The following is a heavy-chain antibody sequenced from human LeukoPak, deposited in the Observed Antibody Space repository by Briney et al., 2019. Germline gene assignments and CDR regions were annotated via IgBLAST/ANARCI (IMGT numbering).Heavy chain of an antibody. CDR1: GYTFTGYY. D-gene: IGHD1-26*01. Sequence: GASVKVSCKASGYTFTGYYMHWVRQAPGQGLEWMGWINPNSGGTNYAQKFQGRVTMTRDTSISTAYMELRSLRSDDTAVFYCARVRSIVGTTSWFDPWGQGTLVTVSS. CDR2: INPNSGGT. V-gene: IGHV1-2*02. J-gene: IGHJ5*02. CDR3: ARVRSIVGTTSWFDP.